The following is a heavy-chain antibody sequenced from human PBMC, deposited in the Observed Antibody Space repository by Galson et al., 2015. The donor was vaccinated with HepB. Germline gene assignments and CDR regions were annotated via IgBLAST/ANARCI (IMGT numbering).Heavy chain of an antibody. CDR3: ARSNYYYDSSGYTRANYYYYGMDV. CDR1: GGTFSSYA. D-gene: IGHD3-22*01. Sequence: SVKVSCKASGGTFSSYAISWVRQAPGQGLEWMGGIIPIFGIANYAQKFQGRVTITADESTSTAYMELSSLRSEDTAAYYCARSNYYYDSSGYTRANYYYYGMDVWGQGTTVTVSS. J-gene: IGHJ6*02. CDR2: IIPIFGIA. V-gene: IGHV1-69*13.